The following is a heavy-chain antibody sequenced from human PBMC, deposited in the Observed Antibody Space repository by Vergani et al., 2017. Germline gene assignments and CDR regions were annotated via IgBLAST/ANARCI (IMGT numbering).Heavy chain of an antibody. V-gene: IGHV4-34*01. Sequence: VQLVESGGGLVKPGGSLRLSCAASGFTFSSYSMNWVRQPPGKGLEWIGEINHSGSTNYNPSLKSRVTISVDTSKNQFSLKLSSVTAADTAVYYCARGRGQLVQYYYYMDVWGKGP. CDR2: INHSGST. J-gene: IGHJ6*03. CDR3: ARGRGQLVQYYYYMDV. D-gene: IGHD6-6*01. CDR1: GFTFSSYS.